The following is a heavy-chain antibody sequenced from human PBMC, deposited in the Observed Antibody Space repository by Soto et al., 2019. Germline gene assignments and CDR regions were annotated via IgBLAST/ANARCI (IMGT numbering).Heavy chain of an antibody. Sequence: SETLSLTCTVSASSITDASYWGWIRQPPGKGLEWIGSSHHGGGTYYNPSLKSRVTISVDTSKNQLSLKLTSVAAADAAVYYCARVLSLGSTWYFDYWGQGTQVTVSS. CDR1: ASSITDASY. CDR2: SHHGGGT. D-gene: IGHD6-13*01. CDR3: ARVLSLGSTWYFDY. V-gene: IGHV4-38-2*02. J-gene: IGHJ4*02.